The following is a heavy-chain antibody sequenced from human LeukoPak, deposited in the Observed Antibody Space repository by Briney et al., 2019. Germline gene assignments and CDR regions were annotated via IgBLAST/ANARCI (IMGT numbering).Heavy chain of an antibody. CDR3: AGPYSRLANYYYGMDV. CDR1: GLTVSSNY. D-gene: IGHD6-13*01. V-gene: IGHV3-66*01. J-gene: IGHJ6*02. CDR2: IYSGGST. Sequence: GGSLRLSCAASGLTVSSNYMSWVRQAPGKGLEWVSVIYSGGSTYYADSVKGRFTISRDNSKNTLYLQMNSLRAEDTAVYYCAGPYSRLANYYYGMDVWGQGTTVTVSS.